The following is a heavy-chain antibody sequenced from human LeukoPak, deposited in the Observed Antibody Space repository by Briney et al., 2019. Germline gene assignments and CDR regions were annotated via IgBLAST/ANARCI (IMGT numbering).Heavy chain of an antibody. CDR2: IRDDGSNK. CDR1: GFTFSSYG. Sequence: GXXLRLSCAASGFTFSSYGMNWVRQAPGKGLEWVAFIRDDGSNKYYADSVKGRFTISRENTKNTLYMQINRLRAEDTAVYYCANGALGGATRAFDYWGQGTLVTVSS. D-gene: IGHD1-26*01. CDR3: ANGALGGATRAFDY. J-gene: IGHJ4*02. V-gene: IGHV3-30*02.